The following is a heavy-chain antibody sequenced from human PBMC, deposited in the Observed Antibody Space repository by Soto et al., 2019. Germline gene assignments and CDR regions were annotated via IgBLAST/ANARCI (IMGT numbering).Heavy chain of an antibody. D-gene: IGHD6-19*01. Sequence: PGGSLRLSCAASGFTVSSNYMSWVRQAPGKGLEWVSVIYSGGSTYYADSVKGRFTISRDNSKNTLYLQMNSLRAEDTAVYYCARVRGHGSGWPIFDYWGQGTLVTVSS. CDR3: ARVRGHGSGWPIFDY. V-gene: IGHV3-53*01. CDR1: GFTVSSNY. J-gene: IGHJ4*02. CDR2: IYSGGST.